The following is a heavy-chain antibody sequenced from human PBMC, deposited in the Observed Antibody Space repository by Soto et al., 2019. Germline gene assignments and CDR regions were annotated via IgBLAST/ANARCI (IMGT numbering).Heavy chain of an antibody. CDR1: EFTFSSYS. CDR3: ARGRGYCGGTNCYLDF. J-gene: IGHJ4*02. Sequence: GGSLRLSCAASEFTFSSYSMNWVRQAPGKGLEWVSYISSSGSTIYYADSVKGRFTISRDNAKNSLYLQMNSLRDDDTAVYYCARGRGYCGGTNCYLDFWGQGALVTVSS. D-gene: IGHD2-21*01. CDR2: ISSSGSTI. V-gene: IGHV3-48*02.